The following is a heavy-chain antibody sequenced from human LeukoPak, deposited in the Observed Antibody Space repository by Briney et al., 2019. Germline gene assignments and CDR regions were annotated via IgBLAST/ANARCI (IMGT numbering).Heavy chain of an antibody. V-gene: IGHV3-23*01. CDR2: ISGGGDRT. J-gene: IGHJ4*02. Sequence: GGSLRLSCATSGFIFNSYAMTWVRQAPGRGPEWVSTISGGGDRTYYADSVKGRFTISRDSSKNTLSLQMTSLRADDTALYYCARSGRASSTWSRERFDSWGQGTLVTVSS. CDR3: ARSGRASSTWSRERFDS. CDR1: GFIFNSYA. D-gene: IGHD6-13*01.